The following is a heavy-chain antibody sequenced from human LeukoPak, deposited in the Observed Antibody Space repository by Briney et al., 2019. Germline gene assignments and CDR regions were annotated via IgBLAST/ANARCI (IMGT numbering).Heavy chain of an antibody. CDR1: GYTFTGYD. D-gene: IGHD2-2*01. V-gene: IGHV1-2*02. J-gene: IGHJ3*02. CDR3: AQGEGYCSSTSCYYDAFDI. Sequence: ASVKVSCKASGYTFTGYDMHWVRQAPGQGLEWMGWINPNSGGTNYAQKFQGRVTMTRDTSISTAYMELSRLRSDDTAVYYCAQGEGYCSSTSCYYDAFDIWGQGTMVTVSS. CDR2: INPNSGGT.